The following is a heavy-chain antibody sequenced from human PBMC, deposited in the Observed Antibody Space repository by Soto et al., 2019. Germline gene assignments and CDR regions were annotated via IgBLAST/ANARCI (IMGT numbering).Heavy chain of an antibody. Sequence: SETLSLTCTVSGGSISSYYWGWIRQPPGKGLEWIGYIYYSGSTNYNPSLKSRVTISVDTSKNQFSLKLSSVTAADTAVYYCARDLYDSSGYYLKRYAFDIWGQGTMVTVSS. D-gene: IGHD3-22*01. J-gene: IGHJ3*02. CDR3: ARDLYDSSGYYLKRYAFDI. CDR2: IYYSGST. CDR1: GGSISSYY. V-gene: IGHV4-59*01.